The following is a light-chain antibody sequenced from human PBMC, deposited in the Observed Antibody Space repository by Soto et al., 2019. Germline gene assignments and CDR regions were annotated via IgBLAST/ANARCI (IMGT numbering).Light chain of an antibody. CDR3: QQSDSTPHT. Sequence: DIQMTQFPSSLSASVGGRVTITCRASQSISTYLTWYQQKPGKAPKLLISAASSLQSGVPSRFSGSGSGTYFTLTISSLQPEDFASYFCQQSDSTPHTFGQGTKLEIK. V-gene: IGKV1-39*01. J-gene: IGKJ2*01. CDR1: QSISTY. CDR2: AAS.